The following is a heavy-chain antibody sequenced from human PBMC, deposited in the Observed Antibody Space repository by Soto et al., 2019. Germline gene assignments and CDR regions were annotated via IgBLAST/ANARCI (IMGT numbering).Heavy chain of an antibody. CDR1: GFTFSSYG. Sequence: GGSLRLSCAASGFTFSSYGMHWVRQAPGKGLEWVAVISYDGSNKYYADSVKGRFTISRDNSKNTLYLQMNSLRAEDTAVYYCAKAPIMTTPQNWFDPWGQGTLVTVSS. D-gene: IGHD3-16*01. J-gene: IGHJ5*02. V-gene: IGHV3-30*18. CDR2: ISYDGSNK. CDR3: AKAPIMTTPQNWFDP.